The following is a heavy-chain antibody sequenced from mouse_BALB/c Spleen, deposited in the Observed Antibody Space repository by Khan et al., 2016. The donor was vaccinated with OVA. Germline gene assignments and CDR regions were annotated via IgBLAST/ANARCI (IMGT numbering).Heavy chain of an antibody. V-gene: IGHV3-2*02. J-gene: IGHJ4*01. Sequence: EVQLQESGPGLVKPSQSLSLTCTVTGYSITSDYAWNWIRQFPGNKLEWMGYISSSGSTNYNPALKSRIYITRYTSKNQFFLQLNSVTTEDTATHDCARDGSRYNYAMDYWGQGTSVTVSS. CDR2: ISSSGST. CDR3: ARDGSRYNYAMDY. D-gene: IGHD2-3*01. CDR1: GYSITSDYA.